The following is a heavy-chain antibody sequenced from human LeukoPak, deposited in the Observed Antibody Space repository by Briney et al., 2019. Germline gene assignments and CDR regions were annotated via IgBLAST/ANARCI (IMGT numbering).Heavy chain of an antibody. CDR1: VGTFTSYA. CDR3: ARDPPSLDDYGDYRTTDY. Sequence: SVKLSCKASVGTFTSYAISWVRQAPGQGLEWMGRITPILGIANYAQKFQGRVTITADKSTSTAYMELSSLRSEDTAVYYCARDPPSLDDYGDYRTTDYWGQGTLVTVSS. D-gene: IGHD4-17*01. V-gene: IGHV1-69*04. J-gene: IGHJ4*02. CDR2: ITPILGIA.